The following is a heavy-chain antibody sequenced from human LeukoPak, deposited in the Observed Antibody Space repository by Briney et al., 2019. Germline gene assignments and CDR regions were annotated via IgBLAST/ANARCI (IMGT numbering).Heavy chain of an antibody. J-gene: IGHJ5*02. CDR3: ARDRLRGNWFDP. CDR1: GYTFTSYD. V-gene: IGHV1-8*01. Sequence: ASVKVSCKASGYTFTSYDINWVRQATGQGLEWMGWMNPNSGNTGYAQKFQGRVTMTRNTSISTAYMELSSLSSEDTAVYYCARDRLRGNWFDPWGQGTLVTVSS. CDR2: MNPNSGNT. D-gene: IGHD4-17*01.